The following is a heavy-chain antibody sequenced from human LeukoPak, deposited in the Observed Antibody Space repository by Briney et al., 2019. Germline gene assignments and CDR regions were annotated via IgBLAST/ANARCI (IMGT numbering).Heavy chain of an antibody. V-gene: IGHV3-64*04. Sequence: GGSLRLSCSASGFNFRNYAMHWVRQAPGKGLEYVSAMSVVTDRTFYADSVMGRFTISRHNSRSTLYLQMNSLRAEDTAVYYCARVDTVTAYYFDLWGQGTLVTVSS. CDR1: GFNFRNYA. J-gene: IGHJ4*02. D-gene: IGHD5-18*01. CDR3: ARVDTVTAYYFDL. CDR2: MSVVTDRT.